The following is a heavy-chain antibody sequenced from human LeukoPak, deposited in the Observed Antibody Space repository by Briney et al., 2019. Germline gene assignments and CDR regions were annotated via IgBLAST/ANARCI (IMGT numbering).Heavy chain of an antibody. CDR2: TYYRSKWYH. CDR1: GDRISSTSST. D-gene: IGHD6-13*01. CDR3: SREDPSGYSNV. J-gene: IGHJ4*02. V-gene: IGHV6-1*01. Sequence: SQTLSLTCVISGDRISSTSSTWNWIRQSPSRGLKWLGRTYYRSKWYHNYAVSVESRITINPDTSKNQFSLQLTFVTPEDTATYYCSREDPSGYSNVWGQGTLVTVSS.